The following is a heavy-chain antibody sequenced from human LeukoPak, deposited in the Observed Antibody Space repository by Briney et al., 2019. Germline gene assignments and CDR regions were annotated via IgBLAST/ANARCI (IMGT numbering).Heavy chain of an antibody. J-gene: IGHJ4*02. CDR3: ARPKSDY. CDR2: IKEDGSDK. CDR1: GFTFSSYW. Sequence: GGSLRLSCAASGFTFSSYWMTWVSQTPGKGLEWVANIKEDGSDKYYADSMKGRFTISRDNAKKSLYLQLNSLRVEDTAVYYCARPKSDYWGQGTLVTVSS. V-gene: IGHV3-7*01.